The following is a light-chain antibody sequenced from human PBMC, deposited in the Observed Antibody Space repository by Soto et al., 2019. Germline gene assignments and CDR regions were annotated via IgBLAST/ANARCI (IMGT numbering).Light chain of an antibody. CDR2: WAS. CDR1: QNVLYSSNNKNY. Sequence: DIVMTQSPDSLAVSLGERATINCKSSQNVLYSSNNKNYLAWYQQKPGQPPKLLIYWASTRESGVPDRFSGSGSGTDFTLTISSLQAEDVAVYYCQQYYSTPPVTFGPGTKVDIK. V-gene: IGKV4-1*01. J-gene: IGKJ3*01. CDR3: QQYYSTPPVT.